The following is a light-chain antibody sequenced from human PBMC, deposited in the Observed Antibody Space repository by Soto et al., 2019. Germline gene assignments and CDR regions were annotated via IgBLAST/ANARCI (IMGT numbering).Light chain of an antibody. Sequence: DIQMTQSPSTLSASVRDRVTITCRASQTINSWLAWYQQRPGKAPRLLIYKASTLESGVPSRFSGSGSGTEVTLTISTMQPDDFATDYCQQYDSSPYTFGQGTKLDIK. V-gene: IGKV1-5*03. CDR3: QQYDSSPYT. CDR1: QTINSW. CDR2: KAS. J-gene: IGKJ2*01.